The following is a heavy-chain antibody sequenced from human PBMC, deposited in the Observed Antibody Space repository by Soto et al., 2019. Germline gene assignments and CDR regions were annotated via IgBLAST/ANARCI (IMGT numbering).Heavy chain of an antibody. CDR1: GGSFSAYY. D-gene: IGHD3-10*01. V-gene: IGHV4-34*01. Sequence: SETLSLTCAVYGGSFSAYYWSWIRQPPGNGLEWIGEINHSGSTNYNPSLKSRVTISVDTSKNQFSLKLSSVTAADTAVYYCARGGDYYGSGSYYLFDYWGQGTLVTVSS. J-gene: IGHJ4*02. CDR3: ARGGDYYGSGSYYLFDY. CDR2: INHSGST.